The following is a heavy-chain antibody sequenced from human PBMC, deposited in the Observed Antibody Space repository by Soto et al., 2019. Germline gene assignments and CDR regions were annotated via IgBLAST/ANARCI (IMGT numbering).Heavy chain of an antibody. J-gene: IGHJ6*02. CDR2: IIPIFGTA. CDR3: ARGGYYYGMDV. D-gene: IGHD3-16*01. Sequence: QVQLVQSGADVKKPGSSVKLSCKASGGTFSSYAISWVRQAPGQGLEWMGGIIPIFGTANYAQKFQGRVKITADESTSTAYMELSSLISEDTAVYYWARGGYYYGMDVWGQGTTLTVSS. V-gene: IGHV1-69*01. CDR1: GGTFSSYA.